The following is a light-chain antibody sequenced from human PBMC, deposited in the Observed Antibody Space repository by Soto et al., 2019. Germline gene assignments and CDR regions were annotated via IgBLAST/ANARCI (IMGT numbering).Light chain of an antibody. Sequence: QSVLTQPPSVSGAPGQRVTISCTGSSSNIGAGYDVHWYQQLPGTAPKLLIYGNSNRPSGVPDRFSGSKSGTSASLAITGLLAEDEADYCCQSYDSSLSGSVVFGGGTKLTVL. CDR3: QSYDSSLSGSVV. J-gene: IGLJ2*01. V-gene: IGLV1-40*01. CDR2: GNS. CDR1: SSNIGAGYD.